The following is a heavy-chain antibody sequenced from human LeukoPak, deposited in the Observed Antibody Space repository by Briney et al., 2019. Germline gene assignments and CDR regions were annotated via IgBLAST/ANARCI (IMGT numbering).Heavy chain of an antibody. D-gene: IGHD6-6*01. CDR2: INPSGDST. CDR1: GYTFINYY. Sequence: GASVKVSCKASGYTFINYYLHWVRQAPGQRPEWMGIINPSGDSTNYAQKFQGRVTMTADMSTNTVYMELSSLRSEDTAVYYCARDVAPRPGPQDFSYYWGQGTLVTLSS. V-gene: IGHV1-46*01. CDR3: ARDVAPRPGPQDFSYY. J-gene: IGHJ4*02.